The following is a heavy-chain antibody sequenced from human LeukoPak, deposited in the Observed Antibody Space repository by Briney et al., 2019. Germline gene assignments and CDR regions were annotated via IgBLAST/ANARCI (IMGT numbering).Heavy chain of an antibody. D-gene: IGHD3-10*01. CDR1: GFTYSSCE. CDR2: ISSSGTAI. J-gene: IGHJ4*02. V-gene: IGHV3-48*03. Sequence: PGGSLRLSCAASGFTYSSCEMNWVRQAPGKGLEWVSYISSSGTAIYYADSVKGRFTISRDSAKNSLYLEMNSLRAEDTAVYYCARGVQYLNYFGYWGQGTLVTVSS. CDR3: ARGVQYLNYFGY.